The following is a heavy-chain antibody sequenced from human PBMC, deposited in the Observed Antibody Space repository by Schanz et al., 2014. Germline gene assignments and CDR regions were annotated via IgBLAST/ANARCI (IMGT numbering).Heavy chain of an antibody. Sequence: QVQLVESGGGLVKPGGSLRLSCAASGFTFSDYYMSWIRQAPGKGLEWVSYVSSSSSYTHYADSVKGRFTISRDNSKNTLYLQMDSLRAEDTAVYFCAKKVPAYNPFDSWGQGTLVTVSS. CDR1: GFTFSDYY. CDR2: VSSSSSYT. J-gene: IGHJ4*02. V-gene: IGHV3-11*05. CDR3: AKKVPAYNPFDS. D-gene: IGHD1-1*01.